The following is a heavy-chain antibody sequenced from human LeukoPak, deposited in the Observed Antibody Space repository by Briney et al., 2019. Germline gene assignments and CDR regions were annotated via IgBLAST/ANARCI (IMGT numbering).Heavy chain of an antibody. D-gene: IGHD6-13*01. Sequence: GASVKVSCKASGYTFTGYYMHWVRQAPGQGLEWMGWINPNSGGTNYAQKFQGRVTMTRDTSINTAYMELSRLRSDDTAVYYCARGRRRAAGLNWFDPWGPGTLVTVSS. J-gene: IGHJ5*02. CDR3: ARGRRRAAGLNWFDP. CDR1: GYTFTGYY. CDR2: INPNSGGT. V-gene: IGHV1-2*02.